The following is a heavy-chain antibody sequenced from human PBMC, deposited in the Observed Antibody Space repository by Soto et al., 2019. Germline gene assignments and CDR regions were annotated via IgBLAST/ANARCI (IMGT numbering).Heavy chain of an antibody. CDR2: INHSGST. CDR1: GGSFSGYS. Sequence: SETLSLTCAVYGGSFSGYSWSWIRQPPRKGLKWIGEINHSGSTNYNPSLKSRVTISVDTSKNQFSLKLSSVTAADTAVYYCARRPRYFDWFGRGGGPDPWGQGTLVNVSS. V-gene: IGHV4-34*01. D-gene: IGHD3-9*01. J-gene: IGHJ5*02. CDR3: ARRPRYFDWFGRGGGPDP.